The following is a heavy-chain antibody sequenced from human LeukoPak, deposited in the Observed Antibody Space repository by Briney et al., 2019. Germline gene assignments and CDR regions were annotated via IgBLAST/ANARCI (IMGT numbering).Heavy chain of an antibody. CDR2: ISAYNGNT. CDR1: GYTFTSYG. Sequence: ASVKVSCKASGYTFTSYGISWVRQAPGQGLEWMGWISAYNGNTNYAQKLQGKVTITRNTSISTAYMELSSLRSEDTAVYYCARAGSSGADAFDIWGQGTMVTVSS. V-gene: IGHV1-18*01. D-gene: IGHD6-19*01. J-gene: IGHJ3*02. CDR3: ARAGSSGADAFDI.